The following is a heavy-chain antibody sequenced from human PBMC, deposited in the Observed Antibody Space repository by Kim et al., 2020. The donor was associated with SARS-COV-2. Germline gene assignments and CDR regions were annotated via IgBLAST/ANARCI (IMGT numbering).Heavy chain of an antibody. CDR1: GASIDSSDSY. CDR3: ASQTLRSLGFGALYDF. D-gene: IGHD3-10*01. CDR2: LYNSGTT. V-gene: IGHV4-39*02. J-gene: IGHJ4*01. Sequence: SETLSLTCAVSGASIDSSDSYWGWIRQPTGKGLVWIGSLYNSGTTNSNLSLQSRITISADTARNPLSLKMTTATAADTALYYCASQTLRSLGFGALYDF.